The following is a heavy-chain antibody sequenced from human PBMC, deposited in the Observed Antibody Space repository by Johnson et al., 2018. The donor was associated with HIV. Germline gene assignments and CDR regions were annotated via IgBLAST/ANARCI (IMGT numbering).Heavy chain of an antibody. CDR2: IGTISDT. CDR1: GFTFRSYD. CDR3: ARVIEGYYDSSGHDAFDI. J-gene: IGHJ3*02. Sequence: EVQLVESGGGLVQSGGSLRLSCAASGFTFRSYDMHWVRQVTGKGLEWVSAIGTISDTFYPDSVKGRFTISRDNAKNSLYLQMNSLRAEDTAVYYCARVIEGYYDSSGHDAFDIWGQGTMVTVSS. D-gene: IGHD3-22*01. V-gene: IGHV3-13*01.